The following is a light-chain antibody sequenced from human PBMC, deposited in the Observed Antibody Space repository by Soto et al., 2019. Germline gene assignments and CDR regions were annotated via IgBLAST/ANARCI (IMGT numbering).Light chain of an antibody. CDR1: QSISRY. J-gene: IGKJ3*01. CDR3: QQSYNMPFT. CDR2: AAS. Sequence: DIQMTQSPSSLSASVGDTVTITCRASQSISRYLNWYQQKPGKAPKPLIYAASSLQSGLPSRFSGAQSGTDFTLTISSLQPEDLGTYFCQQSYNMPFTFGPGTKVDIK. V-gene: IGKV1-39*01.